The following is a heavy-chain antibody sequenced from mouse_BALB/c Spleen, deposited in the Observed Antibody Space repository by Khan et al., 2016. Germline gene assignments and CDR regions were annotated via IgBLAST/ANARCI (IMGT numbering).Heavy chain of an antibody. CDR2: ISTYSGNT. D-gene: IGHD2-3*01. V-gene: IGHV1S137*01. Sequence: QVQLQQSGPELVRPGVSVKISCKGSGYIFTDHAIHWVKQSHAKSLEWIGLISTYSGNTNYKQSFKGKATMTVDKASRTAYMELARLTSEDSAISDCARDGGSGRGRAMDYWGQGTSVTVSS. CDR3: ARDGGSGRGRAMDY. CDR1: GYIFTDHA. J-gene: IGHJ4*01.